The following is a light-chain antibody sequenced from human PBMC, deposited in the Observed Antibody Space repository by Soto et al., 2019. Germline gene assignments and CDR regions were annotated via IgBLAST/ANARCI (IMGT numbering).Light chain of an antibody. CDR1: QSISIW. Sequence: DIQMTRSPSTLSASVGDRVTITCRASQSISIWLAWYQQKPGKAPKLLIYKASSLESGVPSRFSGSGSGTEFTLTISSLQPDDFATYYCQQYGGLFTFGPGTKVDIK. CDR2: KAS. J-gene: IGKJ3*01. CDR3: QQYGGLFT. V-gene: IGKV1-5*03.